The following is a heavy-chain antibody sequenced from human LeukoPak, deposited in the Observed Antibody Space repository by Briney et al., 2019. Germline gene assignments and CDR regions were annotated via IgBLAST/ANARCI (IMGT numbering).Heavy chain of an antibody. V-gene: IGHV4-39*01. CDR2: IYYSGST. CDR1: GGSISSSSYY. D-gene: IGHD3-3*01. Sequence: SETLSLTCTVSGGSISSSSYYWGWIRQPPGKGLEWIGSIYYSGSTYYNPSLKSRVTISVDTSKNQFSLKLSSVTAADTAVYYCARQSRDFWSGYETFDYWGQGTLVTVSS. CDR3: ARQSRDFWSGYETFDY. J-gene: IGHJ4*02.